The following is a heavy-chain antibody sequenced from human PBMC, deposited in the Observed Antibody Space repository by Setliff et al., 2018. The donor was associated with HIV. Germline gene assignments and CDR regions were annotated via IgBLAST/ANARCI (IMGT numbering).Heavy chain of an antibody. J-gene: IGHJ4*02. CDR2: IKSKTDGGTT. CDR1: GFSFSNAW. D-gene: IGHD2-21*02. CDR3: TTDRVTDFSHYYFDY. Sequence: GGSLRLSCAASGFSFSNAWMSWVRQAPGKGLEWVGRIKSKTDGGTTDYATPVKGRFTISRDESQNTAYLQMNSLKTEDTAMYYCTTDRVTDFSHYYFDYWGQGTLVTVSS. V-gene: IGHV3-15*01.